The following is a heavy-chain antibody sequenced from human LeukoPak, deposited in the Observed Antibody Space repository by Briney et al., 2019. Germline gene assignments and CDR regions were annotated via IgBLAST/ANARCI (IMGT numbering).Heavy chain of an antibody. V-gene: IGHV3-30*18. CDR1: GFTFSSYG. J-gene: IGHJ5*02. CDR2: ISYDGSNK. D-gene: IGHD4-17*01. CDR3: AKDPDYGDYTNWFDP. Sequence: GGSLRLSCAASGFTFSSYGMHWVRQAPGKGLGWVAVISYDGSNKYYADSVKGRFTISRDNSKNTLYLQMNSLRAEDTAVYYCAKDPDYGDYTNWFDPWGQGTLVTVSS.